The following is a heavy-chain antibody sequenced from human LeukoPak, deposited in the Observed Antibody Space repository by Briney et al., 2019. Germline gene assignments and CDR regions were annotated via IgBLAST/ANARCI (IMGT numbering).Heavy chain of an antibody. V-gene: IGHV4-4*07. Sequence: SGTLSLTCTVSGGSISTYYWNWIRQPAGKGLEWIGRIYSSGSTNYNASLKSRVTLSLDTSKNQFSLKLTSVTAADTAVYYCARWPTTQGTFDIWGQGTMVTVS. J-gene: IGHJ3*02. CDR2: IYSSGST. CDR1: GGSISTYY. CDR3: ARWPTTQGTFDI. D-gene: IGHD1-1*01.